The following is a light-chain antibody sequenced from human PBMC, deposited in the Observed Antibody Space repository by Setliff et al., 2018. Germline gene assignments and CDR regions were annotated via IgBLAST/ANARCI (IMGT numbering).Light chain of an antibody. CDR2: AAS. CDR3: QQSYNTPWT. V-gene: IGKV1-39*01. J-gene: IGKJ1*01. CDR1: QSISNF. Sequence: DIQMTQSPSSLSASVGDRVTITCRASQSISNFLNWYQQKPGKAPHLLIYAASSLQSGVPSRFSGSGSGTDFTLTISSLQPEDFATYYCQQSYNTPWTFGQGTKVDIK.